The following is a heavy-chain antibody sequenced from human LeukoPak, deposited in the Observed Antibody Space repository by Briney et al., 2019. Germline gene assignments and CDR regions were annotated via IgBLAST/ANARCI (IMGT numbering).Heavy chain of an antibody. D-gene: IGHD6-13*01. J-gene: IGHJ4*02. CDR1: GFSLSTSGVG. CDR2: IYWDDDK. Sequence: SGPTLVNPTQTLTLTCTFSGFSLSTSGVGVGWIRQPPGKALEWLALIYWDDDKRYSPSLKTRLTITKDTSKNQVVLIMTNMNPVDTATYYCTRIAAAGTDFDYWGQGTLVTVSS. V-gene: IGHV2-5*02. CDR3: TRIAAAGTDFDY.